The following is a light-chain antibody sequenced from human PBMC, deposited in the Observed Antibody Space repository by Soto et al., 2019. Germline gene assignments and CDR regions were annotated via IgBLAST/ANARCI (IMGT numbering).Light chain of an antibody. CDR2: GAS. J-gene: IGKJ2*01. CDR1: QSVGSY. V-gene: IGKV3-15*01. Sequence: EIVMTQSPDTLSVSPGEGVTLSCRASQSVGSYLAWYQQKPGQAPRLLIYGASTRVTDIQHRLGGSGSGKAFNLTIGSLRSEDFAVYYCQQYNNLPYTFGQGTQLEIK. CDR3: QQYNNLPYT.